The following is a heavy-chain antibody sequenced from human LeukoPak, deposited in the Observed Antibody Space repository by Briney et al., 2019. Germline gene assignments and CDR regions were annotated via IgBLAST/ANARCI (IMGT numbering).Heavy chain of an antibody. D-gene: IGHD5-18*01. CDR1: GYTFTGYY. J-gene: IGHJ4*02. CDR3: ARAGTAMVNY. Sequence: GASVKVSCKTSGYTFTGYYIHWVRQAPGQGLEWMGWINPNSGDTNYAQKLQGRVTMTTDTSTSTAYMELRSLRSDDTAVYYCARAGTAMVNYWGQGTLVTVSS. V-gene: IGHV1-2*02. CDR2: INPNSGDT.